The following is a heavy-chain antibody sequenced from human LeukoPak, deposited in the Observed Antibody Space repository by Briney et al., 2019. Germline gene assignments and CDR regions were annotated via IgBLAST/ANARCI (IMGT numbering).Heavy chain of an antibody. Sequence: GGSLRLSCAASGFTVSRSFMNWVRQAPGKGLEWLAILYRDGGTTYYADSVKGRFTISRDSSKNTLYLQMNSLRAEDTAVYYCAKVIAVAGTGEDNVFDIWGQGTMVTVSS. V-gene: IGHV3-53*01. CDR3: AKVIAVAGTGEDNVFDI. CDR2: LYRDGGTT. CDR1: GFTVSRSF. J-gene: IGHJ3*02. D-gene: IGHD6-13*01.